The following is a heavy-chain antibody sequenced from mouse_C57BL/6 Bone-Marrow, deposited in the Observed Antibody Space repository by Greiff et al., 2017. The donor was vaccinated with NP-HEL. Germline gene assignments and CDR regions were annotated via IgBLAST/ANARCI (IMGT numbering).Heavy chain of an antibody. Sequence: EVMLVESGGGLVKPGGSLKLSCAASGFTFSDYGMPWVRQAPEKGLEWVAYISSGSSTIYYADTVKGRFTISRDNAKNTLFLQMTSLGAEDTDMYYCASQNLYGSSYGARDYWGQGTSVTVSS. CDR1: GFTFSDYG. V-gene: IGHV5-17*01. CDR2: ISSGSSTI. CDR3: ASQNLYGSSYGARDY. D-gene: IGHD1-1*01. J-gene: IGHJ4*01.